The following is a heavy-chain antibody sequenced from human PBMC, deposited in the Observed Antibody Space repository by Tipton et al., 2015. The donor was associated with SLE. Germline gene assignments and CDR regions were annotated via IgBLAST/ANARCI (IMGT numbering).Heavy chain of an antibody. Sequence: TCAVSGGSITDGDYAWSWIRQPPGKGLAWIGRVHKSGSTNYNPSLQSRVTISVDASKNQFSLRLISVTAADTAMYYCARTRDYDFWGHRLPEAFDIWGQGTKVTVSS. CDR2: VHKSGST. J-gene: IGHJ3*02. CDR1: GGSITDGDYA. V-gene: IGHV4-30-2*03. CDR3: ARTRDYDFWGHRLPEAFDI. D-gene: IGHD3-3*01.